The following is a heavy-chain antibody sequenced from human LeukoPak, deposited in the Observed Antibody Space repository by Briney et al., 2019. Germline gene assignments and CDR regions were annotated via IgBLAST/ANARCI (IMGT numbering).Heavy chain of an antibody. J-gene: IGHJ4*02. Sequence: GTSLRLSCAASGFTFSTYPLHWVRQAPGKGLEWVSVISFDGRDKYYADSVKGRFTISRDNSKNTLYLQMNSLRAEDTAVYYCAKGYNWNYGYYFDYWGQGTLVTVSS. D-gene: IGHD1-7*01. CDR1: GFTFSTYP. CDR2: ISFDGRDK. V-gene: IGHV3-30*04. CDR3: AKGYNWNYGYYFDY.